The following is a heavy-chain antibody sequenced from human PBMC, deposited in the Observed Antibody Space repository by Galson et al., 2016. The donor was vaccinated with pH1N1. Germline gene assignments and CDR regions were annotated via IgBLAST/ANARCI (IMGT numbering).Heavy chain of an antibody. V-gene: IGHV3-48*01. CDR1: GFTFSSYS. Sequence: SLRLSCAASGFTFSSYSMNWVRQAPGKGLEWVSYISSSSSTIYYADSVKGRFTISRDNAKNSLYLQMNSLRAEDTAVYYCARLNHYYYYGMDVWGQGTTVTVSS. CDR3: ARLNHYYYYGMDV. CDR2: ISSSSSTI. D-gene: IGHD1-14*01. J-gene: IGHJ6*02.